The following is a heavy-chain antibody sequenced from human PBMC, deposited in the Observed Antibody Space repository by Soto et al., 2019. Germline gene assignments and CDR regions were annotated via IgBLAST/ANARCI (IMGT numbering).Heavy chain of an antibody. J-gene: IGHJ5*02. CDR3: ARRERAAGTDWWFDP. Sequence: PGGSLRLSCAASGFTYSTYTMHWVRQAPGKGLEWVAVISYDGNNKFYADSVKGRFTISRDSTKQTLYLQMNSLRPDDTAMYYCARRERAAGTDWWFDPWGQGTLVTVSS. CDR1: GFTYSTYT. V-gene: IGHV3-30-3*01. CDR2: ISYDGNNK. D-gene: IGHD6-13*01.